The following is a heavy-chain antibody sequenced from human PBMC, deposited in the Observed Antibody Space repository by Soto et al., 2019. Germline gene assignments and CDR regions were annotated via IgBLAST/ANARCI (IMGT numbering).Heavy chain of an antibody. CDR1: GGSIGTAAFS. CDR2: VSVSGNV. D-gene: IGHD3-3*01. CDR3: ARALGGVSASGMDV. Sequence: HLKGSGQPLVAPSQPLSLRCTASGGSIGTAAFSWTWFRQLPGRGLEWIGYVSVSGNVYYNPSLKSRVAMSIETSENQLSLSLLSVTAADAAFYFCARALGGVSASGMDVWGQGTTVTVSS. J-gene: IGHJ6*02. V-gene: IGHV4-31*03.